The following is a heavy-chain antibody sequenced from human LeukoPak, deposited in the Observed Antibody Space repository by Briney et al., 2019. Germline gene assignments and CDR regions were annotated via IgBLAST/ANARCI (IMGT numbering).Heavy chain of an antibody. Sequence: SGGSLRLSCAASGFTFSSYAMSWVRQAPGKGLEWVSAISGSGGSTYYADSVKGRFTISRDNSKNTLYLQMNSLRAEDTAVYYCAKAAGWLQFLYYYYMDVWGKGTTVTVSS. D-gene: IGHD5-24*01. CDR1: GFTFSSYA. CDR2: ISGSGGST. CDR3: AKAAGWLQFLYYYYMDV. V-gene: IGHV3-23*01. J-gene: IGHJ6*03.